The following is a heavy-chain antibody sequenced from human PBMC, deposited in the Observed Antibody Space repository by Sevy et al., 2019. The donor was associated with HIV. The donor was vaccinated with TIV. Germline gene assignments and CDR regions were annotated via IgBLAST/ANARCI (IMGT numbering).Heavy chain of an antibody. D-gene: IGHD4-4*01. CDR3: ARDTDDAFDI. J-gene: IGHJ3*02. CDR2: ITISGDRK. Sequence: GGSLRLSCAVSGFTFTNAAMTWVRQAPGKGLEWVSGITISGDRKYYADSVKGRFTISRDNSKNTLYLQMNSLRAEDTAVYYCARDTDDAFDIWGQGTMVTVSS. V-gene: IGHV3-23*01. CDR1: GFTFTNAA.